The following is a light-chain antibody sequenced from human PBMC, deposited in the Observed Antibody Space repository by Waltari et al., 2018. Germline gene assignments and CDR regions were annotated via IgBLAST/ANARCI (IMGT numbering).Light chain of an antibody. CDR1: QSVRSY. CDR2: DAS. J-gene: IGKJ2*02. V-gene: IGKV3-11*01. Sequence: EIVLTQSPATLSLSPGERATLSCRASQSVRSYLAWYQQKPGQAPRPLIYDASDRATGIPARFSGSGSGTDFTLTISSLEPEDVAVYYCQQYYSTPPWTFGQGTKLEIK. CDR3: QQYYSTPPWT.